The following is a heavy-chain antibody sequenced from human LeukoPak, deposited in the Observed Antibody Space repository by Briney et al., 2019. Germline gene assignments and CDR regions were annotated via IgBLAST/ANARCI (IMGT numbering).Heavy chain of an antibody. D-gene: IGHD3-3*01. CDR1: GGSISSYY. CDR3: ARLGVSNRFDP. J-gene: IGHJ5*02. V-gene: IGHV4-59*12. Sequence: SETLSLTCTVSGGSISSYYWSWIRQPPGKGLEWVGYIYYSGSTNYHPSLKSRVTISVDTPKTQFSLKLSFVTAADTAVYYCARLGVSNRFDPWGQGTLVTVSS. CDR2: IYYSGST.